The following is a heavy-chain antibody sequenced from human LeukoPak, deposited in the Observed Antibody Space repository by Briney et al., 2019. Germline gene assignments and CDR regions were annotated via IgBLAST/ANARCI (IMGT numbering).Heavy chain of an antibody. J-gene: IGHJ3*02. CDR2: IYTNTGNP. CDR1: GYTFASYT. CDR3: VRDAAYYGNSDVFDI. V-gene: IGHV7-4-1*02. Sequence: GASVKVSCRASGYTFASYTINWVRQAPGLGLEWMGWIYTNTGNPTYAQGFTGRFVFSLDTSVSTAYLQISSLKAEDTAVYYCVRDAAYYGNSDVFDIWGQGTMVTVSS. D-gene: IGHD3-10*01.